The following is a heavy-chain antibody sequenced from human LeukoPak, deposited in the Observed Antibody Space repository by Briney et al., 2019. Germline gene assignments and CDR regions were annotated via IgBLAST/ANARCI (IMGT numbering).Heavy chain of an antibody. D-gene: IGHD1-14*01. V-gene: IGHV4-61*02. CDR3: ARAVYFNWFDP. J-gene: IGHJ5*02. CDR1: GGFISSSSYY. Sequence: ASETLSLTCIVSGGFISSSSYYWSWIRQPAGKGLEWIGRIYTSGSTNYNPSLKSRVTMSVDTSKNQFSLKLSSVTAADTAVYYCARAVYFNWFDPWGQGTLVTVSS. CDR2: IYTSGST.